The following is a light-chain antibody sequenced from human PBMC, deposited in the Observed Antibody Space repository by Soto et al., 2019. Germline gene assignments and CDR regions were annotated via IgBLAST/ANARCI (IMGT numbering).Light chain of an antibody. CDR1: SGHSTYI. V-gene: IGLV4-60*03. CDR3: ETWDRNSRV. CDR2: VEGSGSF. J-gene: IGLJ3*02. Sequence: QSVLTQSSSASASLGSSVKLTCTMSSGHSTYIIAWHQQQPGKAPRYLMKVEGSGSFSKGSGVPDRFSGSSSGADRCLTISNLQAEDEAEYYCETWDRNSRVFGGGTKLTVL.